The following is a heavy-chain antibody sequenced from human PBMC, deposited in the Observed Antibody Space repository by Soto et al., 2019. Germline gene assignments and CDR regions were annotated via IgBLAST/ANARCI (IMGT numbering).Heavy chain of an antibody. CDR3: ARDYDFWSGSDGLYYYGMDV. V-gene: IGHV1-69*13. D-gene: IGHD3-3*01. Sequence: ASVKVSCKASGGTFSSYAISWVRQAPGQGLEWMGGIIPIFGTANYAQKFQGRVTITADESTSTAYMELSSLRSEDTAVYYCARDYDFWSGSDGLYYYGMDVWGQGTTVTVSS. J-gene: IGHJ6*02. CDR2: IIPIFGTA. CDR1: GGTFSSYA.